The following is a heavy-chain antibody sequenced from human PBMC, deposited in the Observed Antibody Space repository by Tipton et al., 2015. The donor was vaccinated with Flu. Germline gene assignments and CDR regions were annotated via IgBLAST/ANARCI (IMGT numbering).Heavy chain of an antibody. CDR1: GYTFTSYY. CDR3: ARERHDSSGYHGAFDI. D-gene: IGHD3-22*01. V-gene: IGHV1-46*01. Sequence: QVQLVQSGAEVKKPGASVKVSCKASGYTFTSYYMHWVRQAPGQGLEWMGIINPSGGSTSYAQKFQGRVTMTRDTSTSTVYMELSSLRSEDTAVYYCARERHDSSGYHGAFDIWGQGTMVTVSS. CDR2: INPSGGST. J-gene: IGHJ3*02.